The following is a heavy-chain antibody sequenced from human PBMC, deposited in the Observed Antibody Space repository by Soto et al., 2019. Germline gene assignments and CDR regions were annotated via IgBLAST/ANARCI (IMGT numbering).Heavy chain of an antibody. CDR1: GYTFTSYG. D-gene: IGHD6-13*01. J-gene: IGHJ4*02. CDR2: ISAYNGNT. V-gene: IGHV1-18*01. Sequence: ASVKVSCKASGYTFTSYGISWVRQAPGQGLEWMGWISAYNGNTNYAQKLQGRVTMTTDTSTSTAYMELRSLRSDDTAVYYCARDSPERASWYASFLDYWGQGTLVTVSS. CDR3: ARDSPERASWYASFLDY.